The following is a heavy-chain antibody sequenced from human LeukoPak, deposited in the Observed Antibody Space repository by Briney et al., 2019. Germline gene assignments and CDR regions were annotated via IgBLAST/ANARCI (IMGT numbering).Heavy chain of an antibody. CDR2: IYNSGST. CDR3: ARGDVFRRVGATY. J-gene: IGHJ4*02. CDR1: GDSFSYFY. V-gene: IGHV4-59*12. Sequence: PSETLSLTCTVSGDSFSYFYWSWIRQPPGKGLEWIGYIYNSGSTNYNPSLKSRVTISVDTSKNQFSLKLSSVTAADTAVYYCARGDVFRRVGATYWGQGTLVTVSS. D-gene: IGHD1-26*01.